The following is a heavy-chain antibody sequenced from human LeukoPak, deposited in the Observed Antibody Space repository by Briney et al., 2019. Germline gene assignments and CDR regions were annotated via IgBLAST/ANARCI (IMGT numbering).Heavy chain of an antibody. J-gene: IGHJ4*02. CDR3: ARASSNWYHDY. CDR1: GASISGYY. D-gene: IGHD6-13*01. Sequence: PSETLSLTCTVSGASISGYYWSWIRQPPGKGLEWIGYIYYSGSTDYDPSLKSRVTTSVDTSKNQFSLKLSSVTAADTAVYYCARASSNWYHDYRGQGTLVTVSS. CDR2: IYYSGST. V-gene: IGHV4-59*01.